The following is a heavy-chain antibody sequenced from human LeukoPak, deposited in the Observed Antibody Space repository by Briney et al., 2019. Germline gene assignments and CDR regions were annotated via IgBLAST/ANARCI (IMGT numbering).Heavy chain of an antibody. D-gene: IGHD6-19*01. V-gene: IGHV4-59*01. CDR1: GGSISSYY. J-gene: IGHJ4*02. CDR3: ARDWGSGGY. CDR2: IYYSGST. Sequence: SETLSLTCTVSGGSISSYYWSWIRQPPGKGLEWIGYIYYSGSTNYNPSLKSRVTISVDTSKNQFSLKLSSVTAADTAVYCCARDWGSGGYWGQGTLVTVSS.